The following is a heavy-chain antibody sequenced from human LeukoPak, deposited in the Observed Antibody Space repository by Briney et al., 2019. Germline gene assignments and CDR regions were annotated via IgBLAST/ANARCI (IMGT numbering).Heavy chain of an antibody. D-gene: IGHD5/OR15-5a*01. V-gene: IGHV3-64*01. Sequence: GGSLRLSCAASGFTFSIYAIHWVRQAPGKGLECVSAISSNGGSTYYANSVKGRFTISRDNSKNTLYLQMGSLRAEDMAVYYCARDASTPQPTYYFDYWGQGTLVTVSS. CDR1: GFTFSIYA. J-gene: IGHJ4*02. CDR2: ISSNGGST. CDR3: ARDASTPQPTYYFDY.